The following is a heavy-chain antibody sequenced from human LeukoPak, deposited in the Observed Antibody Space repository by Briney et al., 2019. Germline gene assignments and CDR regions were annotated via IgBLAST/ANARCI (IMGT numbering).Heavy chain of an antibody. CDR2: ISYDGSNK. D-gene: IGHD3-10*01. J-gene: IGHJ4*02. V-gene: IGHV3-30*14. CDR1: GFTFSSYV. Sequence: PGGSLRLSCAASGFTFSSYVMHWVRQAPGKGLEWVTLISYDGSNKFYADSVKGRFTISRDSSKNTLFLQMNSPRAEDTAVYYCARGGVVRGVILDYWGQGTLVTVSS. CDR3: ARGGVVRGVILDY.